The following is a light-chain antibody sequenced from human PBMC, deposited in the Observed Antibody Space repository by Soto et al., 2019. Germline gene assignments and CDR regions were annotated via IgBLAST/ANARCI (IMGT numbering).Light chain of an antibody. J-gene: IGKJ1*01. V-gene: IGKV1-5*03. CDR3: QHYKPYKT. Sequence: DILMTQSPSTLSASVGETVTLTCRASQSTSRWVAWYQQRPGKPPKLVIYGASTLERGVPSRFSGSGSGTEFTLTIAGLQPDDFATYYCQHYKPYKTFGQGTRV. CDR1: QSTSRW. CDR2: GAS.